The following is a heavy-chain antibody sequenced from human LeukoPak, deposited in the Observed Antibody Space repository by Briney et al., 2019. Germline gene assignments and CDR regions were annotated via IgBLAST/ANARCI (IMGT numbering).Heavy chain of an antibody. CDR2: LYSSDDT. V-gene: IGHV3-66*02. CDR3: TGGKRHLATFDY. Sequence: GGSLRLSCAASGFTVSSSHMNWVRQAPGKGLEWVSVLYSSDDTDYAGSVNGRFTISRDNSKNTLYLQMNSLRPEDTAVYYCTGGKRHLATFDYWGQGTLVTVSS. CDR1: GFTVSSSH. D-gene: IGHD3-16*01. J-gene: IGHJ4*02.